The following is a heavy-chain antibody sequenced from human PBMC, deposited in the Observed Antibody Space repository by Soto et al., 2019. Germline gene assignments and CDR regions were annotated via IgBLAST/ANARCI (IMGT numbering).Heavy chain of an antibody. V-gene: IGHV1-18*04. CDR1: GYTFTSFG. CDR2: ISGNDGNK. Sequence: ASVKVSCKASGYTFTSFGISWVRQAPGQGLEWMGWISGNDGNKNYAQKIQGRVTMTTDTSTSTAYMELRSLRSDDTAVYYCAIDPTVLSPNAFDLSGQGTIVTVS. CDR3: AIDPTVLSPNAFDL. D-gene: IGHD4-17*01. J-gene: IGHJ3*01.